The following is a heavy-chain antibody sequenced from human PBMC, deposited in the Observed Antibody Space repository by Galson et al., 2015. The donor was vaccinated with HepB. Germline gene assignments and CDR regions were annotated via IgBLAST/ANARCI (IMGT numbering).Heavy chain of an antibody. CDR1: GDSVPSNSAA. CDR2: TYYRSKWYN. D-gene: IGHD4-17*01. V-gene: IGHV6-1*01. CDR3: ARWRHDSGDFDY. J-gene: IGHJ4*02. Sequence: CAISGDSVPSNSAAWNRIRQSPSRGLEWLGRTYYRSKWYNDYAVSVKSQITINPDTSKNQFSLQLNSVTPEDTAVYYCARWRHDSGDFDYWSQGALVTVSS.